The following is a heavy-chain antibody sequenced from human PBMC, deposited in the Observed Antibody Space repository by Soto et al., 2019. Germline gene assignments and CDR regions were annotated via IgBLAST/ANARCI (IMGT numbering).Heavy chain of an antibody. Sequence: SETLSLTCTVSGGSISSGNYYWSWIGQHPGKGLEWIGYIHYSGTTYYNPSLKSRITISVDTSKNQFSLMLSSVTAADTAVYYCARGDIVARSGSFEIWGQGTLVTVSS. J-gene: IGHJ3*02. CDR2: IHYSGTT. CDR1: GGSISSGNYY. D-gene: IGHD5-12*01. CDR3: ARGDIVARSGSFEI. V-gene: IGHV4-31*03.